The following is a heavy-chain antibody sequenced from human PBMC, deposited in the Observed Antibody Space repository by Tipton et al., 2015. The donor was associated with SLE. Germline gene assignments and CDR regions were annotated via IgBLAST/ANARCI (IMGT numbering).Heavy chain of an antibody. CDR2: IYYSGSI. D-gene: IGHD6-13*01. CDR1: GGSISSSSYY. V-gene: IGHV4-61*05. J-gene: IGHJ3*02. Sequence: TLSLTCTVSGGSISSSSYYWSWIRQPPGKGLEWIGYIYYSGSINYNPSLKSRVTMSVDTSKNQFSLKLSSVTAADTAVYYCARTIVDPIAAAGPVAFDIWGQGTMVTVSS. CDR3: ARTIVDPIAAAGPVAFDI.